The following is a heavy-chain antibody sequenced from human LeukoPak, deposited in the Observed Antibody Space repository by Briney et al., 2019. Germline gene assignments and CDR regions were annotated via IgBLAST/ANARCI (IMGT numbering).Heavy chain of an antibody. V-gene: IGHV3-30*02. D-gene: IGHD6-13*01. Sequence: GGSLRLSCAASGFTFSSYGMHWVRQAPGKGLEWVAFIRYDGSNKYYADSVKGRFTISRDNPKNTLYLQMNSLRAEDTAVYYCAKVGESSSWYLFDYWGQGTLVTVSS. CDR2: IRYDGSNK. CDR1: GFTFSSYG. J-gene: IGHJ4*02. CDR3: AKVGESSSWYLFDY.